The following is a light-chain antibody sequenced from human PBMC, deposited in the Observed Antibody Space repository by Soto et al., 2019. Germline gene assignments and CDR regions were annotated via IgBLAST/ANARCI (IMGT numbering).Light chain of an antibody. V-gene: IGKV1-27*01. CDR2: AAS. CDR1: QDIRNF. CDR3: QKYSSVPV. J-gene: IGKJ3*01. Sequence: DIQMTQSPPSVSASVGDRVTITCRASQDIRNFVAWYQQKPGKAPKLLIYAASTLQSGVPSRFSGSGSGTDFTLTINSLQPEDVATYSCQKYSSVPVFGPGTKVEIK.